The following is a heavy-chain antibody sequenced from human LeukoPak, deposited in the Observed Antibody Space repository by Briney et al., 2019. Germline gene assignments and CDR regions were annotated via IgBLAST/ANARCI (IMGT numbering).Heavy chain of an antibody. V-gene: IGHV3-64D*09. CDR1: GFIFSSYA. J-gene: IGHJ4*02. CDR3: VNSMTVSGTPLDY. Sequence: QPGGSLRLSCSASGFIFSSYAIHWVRQAPGKGLEYVSAISSNGDSTYYADSVKGRFTISRDNSKNTLYLQMSSLRAEDTAVYYCVNSMTVSGTPLDYWGQGTLVTVSS. D-gene: IGHD6-19*01. CDR2: ISSNGDST.